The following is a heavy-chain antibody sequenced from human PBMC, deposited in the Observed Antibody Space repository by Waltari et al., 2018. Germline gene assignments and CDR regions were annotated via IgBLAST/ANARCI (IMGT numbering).Heavy chain of an antibody. D-gene: IGHD3-10*01. CDR1: GGSIRSGDYY. CDR3: ARGRYYYLSGPGTSQWYFDL. J-gene: IGHJ2*01. V-gene: IGHV4-30-4*01. CDR2: IDPSGDT. Sequence: QVQLQESGPGLVRPSQTLSLTCTVSGGSIRSGDYYWSWIRQPPGKGLEWIGYIDPSGDTHYNPAVRRRSTKGVDTSKNQCALNLRSGTAADTAVYYWARGRYYYLSGPGTSQWYFDLWGRGTLVTVSS.